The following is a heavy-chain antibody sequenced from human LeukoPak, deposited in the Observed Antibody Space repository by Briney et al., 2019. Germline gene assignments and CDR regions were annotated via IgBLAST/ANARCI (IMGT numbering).Heavy chain of an antibody. CDR1: GFTFSDYA. V-gene: IGHV3-30-3*01. J-gene: IGHJ4*02. CDR2: ISNDGNNK. CDR3: STLFYN. Sequence: GRSLRLSCAVSGFTFSDYAMHWVRQAPGRGLEWVAVISNDGNNKCYTDSVKGRFTISRDNSKNTLFLQMNSLTAEDTAVYYCSTLFYNWGQGTLVTVSS.